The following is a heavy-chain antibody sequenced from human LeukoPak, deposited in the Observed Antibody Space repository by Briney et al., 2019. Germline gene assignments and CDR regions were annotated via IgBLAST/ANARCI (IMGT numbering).Heavy chain of an antibody. CDR1: GYTFTSYD. V-gene: IGHV1-46*01. D-gene: IGHD2-21*02. J-gene: IGHJ2*01. CDR2: IHPSGGST. Sequence: ASVKVSCKASGYTFTSYDMHWVRQAHGQGLEWMGIIHPSGGSTSSAQKFQVRVTMTRDTSTSTVYMELSSLRSEDTAVYYCARDRGSKRVAYCGGDCYSGYFDLWGRGTLVTVSS. CDR3: ARDRGSKRVAYCGGDCYSGYFDL.